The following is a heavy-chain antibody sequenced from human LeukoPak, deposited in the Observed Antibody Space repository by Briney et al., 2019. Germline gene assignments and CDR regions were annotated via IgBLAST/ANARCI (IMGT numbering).Heavy chain of an antibody. D-gene: IGHD6-19*01. CDR2: IYTSSGST. V-gene: IGHV4-61*02. Sequence: SETLSLTCTVSGDSINSKSYYWTWIRQPAGKGLEGIGRIYTSSGSTNYNPSLKSRVLISMDKSKNHISLRLNSVTAADTAVYYCARVEAQWVASHWFDPWGQGTQVTVSS. CDR3: ARVEAQWVASHWFDP. J-gene: IGHJ5*02. CDR1: GDSINSKSYY.